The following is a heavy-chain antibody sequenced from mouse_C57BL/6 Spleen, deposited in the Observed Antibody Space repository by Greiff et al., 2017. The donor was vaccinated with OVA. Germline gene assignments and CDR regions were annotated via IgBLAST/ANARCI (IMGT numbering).Heavy chain of an antibody. Sequence: EVHLVESGGGLVKPGGSLKLSCAASGFTFSSYAMSWVRQTPEKRLEWVATISDGGSYTYYPDNVKGRFTISRDNAKNNLYLQMSHLKSEDTAMYYCARGNYDSGSSYNVDYWGQGTTLTVAS. D-gene: IGHD1-1*01. J-gene: IGHJ2*01. V-gene: IGHV5-4*01. CDR2: ISDGGSYT. CDR3: ARGNYDSGSSYNVDY. CDR1: GFTFSSYA.